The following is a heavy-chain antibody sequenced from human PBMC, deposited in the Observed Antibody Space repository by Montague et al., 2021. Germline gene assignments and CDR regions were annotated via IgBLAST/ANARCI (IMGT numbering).Heavy chain of an antibody. J-gene: IGHJ5*02. CDR3: VKQDYFVSGSYYNGFDL. Sequence: SETLSLTCTVSSGSIFHSHWSWVRQPPGKGLEWLGSMFYGGATSNNPSLKSRVTMSIDTSKNQFSLKLSFVTAADTAVYYCVKQDYFVSGSYYNGFDLWGQGTLVTVSS. CDR1: SGSIFHSH. CDR2: MFYGGAT. D-gene: IGHD3-10*01. V-gene: IGHV4-59*12.